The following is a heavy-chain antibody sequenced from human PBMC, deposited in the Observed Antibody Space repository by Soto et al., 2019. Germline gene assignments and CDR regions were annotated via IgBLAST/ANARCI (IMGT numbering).Heavy chain of an antibody. CDR1: GGTFRTES. Sequence: QVQLVQSGAEVKKPGSSVKVSCKASGGTFRTESINWVRQAPGRGLEWMGGIIPVFGPSDYAQEFQGRLKITANGSTPTAYVALRSLRSDGTAVYYRARGHALGRNPEDLRLWGQGTMVTVSS. V-gene: IGHV1-69*12. CDR3: ARGHALGRNPEDLRL. D-gene: IGHD2-15*01. CDR2: IIPVFGPS. J-gene: IGHJ3*01.